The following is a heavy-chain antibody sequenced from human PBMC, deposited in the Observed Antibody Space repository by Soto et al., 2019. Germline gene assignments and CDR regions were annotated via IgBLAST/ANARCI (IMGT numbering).Heavy chain of an antibody. Sequence: DVQLVESGGGLVQPGRSLRLSCAASGFAFNDYAMHWVRQATGKGLEWVAGISWHSANIAYADSVKGRFTISRDNAKNSLYLQMNSLRSEDKAFYYCAKGAVGSHYFYYMEVWGKGTAVIFSS. CDR1: GFAFNDYA. CDR3: AKGAVGSHYFYYMEV. J-gene: IGHJ6*03. CDR2: ISWHSANI. D-gene: IGHD3-10*01. V-gene: IGHV3-9*01.